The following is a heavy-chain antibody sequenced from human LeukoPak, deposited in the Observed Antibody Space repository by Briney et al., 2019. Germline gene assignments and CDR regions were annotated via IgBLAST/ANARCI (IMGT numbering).Heavy chain of an antibody. CDR3: AKDPRVGSRVATPCH. J-gene: IGHJ4*02. CDR1: GFTFTSYA. V-gene: IGHV3-23*01. D-gene: IGHD5-24*01. Sequence: GGSLRLSCAASGFTFTSYAMSWVRQAPWKGLEWVSAISGSGGSTYYADSMKGRFTISRDNSKSTLFLQMNSLRAEDTAVYYCAKDPRVGSRVATPCHWGQGTLVTVSS. CDR2: ISGSGGST.